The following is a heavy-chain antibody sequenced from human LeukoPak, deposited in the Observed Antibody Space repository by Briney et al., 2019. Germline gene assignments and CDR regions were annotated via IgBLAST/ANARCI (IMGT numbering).Heavy chain of an antibody. D-gene: IGHD6-19*01. CDR1: GGSISSSNW. Sequence: PSETLSLTCAVSGGSISSSNWWSWVRQPPGKGLEWIGEIYHSGSTNYNPSLKSRVTISVDKSKNQFSLKLSSVTAADTAVYYCARSIAVAGPYYYYGMDVWGQGTTVTVSS. CDR3: ARSIAVAGPYYYYGMDV. CDR2: IYHSGST. V-gene: IGHV4-4*02. J-gene: IGHJ6*02.